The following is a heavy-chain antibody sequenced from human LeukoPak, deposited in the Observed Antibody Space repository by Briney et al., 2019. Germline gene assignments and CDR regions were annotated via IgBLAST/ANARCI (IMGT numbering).Heavy chain of an antibody. CDR3: ARQQQLVYYYYMDV. Sequence: GGSLRLSCAASGFTFSSYSMNWVRQAPGKGLEWVSSISSSSSYIYYADSVKGRFTISRDNAKNSLYLQMNSLRAEDTAVYYCARQQQLVYYYYMDVWGKGTTVTVPS. J-gene: IGHJ6*03. V-gene: IGHV3-21*01. CDR2: ISSSSSYI. CDR1: GFTFSSYS. D-gene: IGHD6-13*01.